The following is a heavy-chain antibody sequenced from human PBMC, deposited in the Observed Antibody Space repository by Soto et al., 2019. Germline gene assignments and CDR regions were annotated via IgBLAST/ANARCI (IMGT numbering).Heavy chain of an antibody. CDR3: AKARAQYYDFWSGYPVDY. CDR1: GFNFGSYA. V-gene: IGHV3-23*01. D-gene: IGHD3-3*01. Sequence: GGSQRLSSTASGFNFGSYAMSWVRQAPGKGLEWVSAISGSGGSTYYADSVKGRFTISRDNSKNTLYLQMNSLRAEDTAVYYCAKARAQYYDFWSGYPVDYWGQGTLVTVSS. J-gene: IGHJ4*02. CDR2: ISGSGGST.